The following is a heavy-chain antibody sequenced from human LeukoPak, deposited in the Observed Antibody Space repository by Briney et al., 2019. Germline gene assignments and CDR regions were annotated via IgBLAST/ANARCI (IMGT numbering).Heavy chain of an antibody. CDR2: IGTEGDT. Sequence: GGSLRLSCTASGFTLRNYDMHWVRQTAEKGLEWVSGIGTEGDTLYPDALKRRFTISRENAKNSFYLQMNSLRAGDTAVYYCARGRFVLVPSLERWYFDLWGRGTLVTVSS. V-gene: IGHV3-13*01. CDR1: GFTLRNYD. J-gene: IGHJ2*01. D-gene: IGHD2-8*02. CDR3: ARGRFVLVPSLERWYFDL.